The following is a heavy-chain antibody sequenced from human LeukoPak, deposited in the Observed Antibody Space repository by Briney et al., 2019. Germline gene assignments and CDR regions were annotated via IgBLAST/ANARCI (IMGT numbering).Heavy chain of an antibody. V-gene: IGHV4-39*01. CDR2: IYYSGST. CDR3: ARHFVRGTIFGVVIPNWFDP. Sequence: NPGGSLRLSCAASGLTFSSYAMSWVRQAPGKGLEWIGSIYYSGSTYYNPSLKSRVTISVDTSKNQFSLKLSSVTAADTAVYYCARHFVRGTIFGVVIPNWFDPWGQGTLVTVSS. J-gene: IGHJ5*02. D-gene: IGHD3-3*01. CDR1: GLTFSSYA.